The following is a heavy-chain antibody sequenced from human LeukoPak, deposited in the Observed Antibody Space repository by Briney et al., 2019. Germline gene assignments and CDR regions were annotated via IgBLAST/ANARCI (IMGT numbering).Heavy chain of an antibody. J-gene: IGHJ4*02. CDR2: INPSGGST. D-gene: IGHD3-10*01. CDR3: AREARGFDY. CDR1: GYTFISYG. Sequence: AASVKVSCKASGYTFISYGISWVRQAPGQGLEWMGIINPSGGSTTYAQNFQGRVTMTRDTSTSAVYMEVSSLRSEDTAVYYCAREARGFDYWGQGTLVTVSS. V-gene: IGHV1-46*01.